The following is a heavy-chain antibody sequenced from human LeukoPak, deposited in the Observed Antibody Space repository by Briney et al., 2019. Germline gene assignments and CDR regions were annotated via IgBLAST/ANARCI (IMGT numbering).Heavy chain of an antibody. D-gene: IGHD3-22*01. CDR2: ISYDGSNK. CDR3: ARASMIVVVIDAFDI. V-gene: IGHV3-30*04. Sequence: GGSLRLSCAASGFTFSSYAMHWVRQAPGKGLEWVAVISYDGSNKYYADSVKGRFTISRDNSKNTLYLQMNSLRAEDTAVYYCARASMIVVVIDAFDIWGQGTMVTVSS. J-gene: IGHJ3*02. CDR1: GFTFSSYA.